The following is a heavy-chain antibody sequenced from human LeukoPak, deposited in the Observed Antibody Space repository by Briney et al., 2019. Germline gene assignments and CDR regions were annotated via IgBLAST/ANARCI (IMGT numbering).Heavy chain of an antibody. V-gene: IGHV1-18*04. J-gene: IGHJ4*02. Sequence: ASVKVSCKASGYTFTSYYMHWVRQAPGQGLEWMGWISAYNGNTNYAQKLQGRVTMTTDTSTSTAHMELRSLRSDDTAVYYCARDGPHYYDSSGYYLDYWGQGTLVTVSS. CDR1: GYTFTSYY. CDR2: ISAYNGNT. CDR3: ARDGPHYYDSSGYYLDY. D-gene: IGHD3-22*01.